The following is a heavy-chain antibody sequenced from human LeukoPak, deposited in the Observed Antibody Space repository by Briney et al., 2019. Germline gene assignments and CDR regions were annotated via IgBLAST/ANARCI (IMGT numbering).Heavy chain of an antibody. CDR2: IRYDGSNK. J-gene: IGHJ3*02. V-gene: IGHV3-30*02. CDR1: GFTFNSYG. Sequence: PGGSLRLSCAASGFTFNSYGMHWVRQAPGKGLEWVAFIRYDGSNKYYADSVKGRFTISRDKSKNTLYLQMNSLRAEDTAVYYCVRVGGAFDIWGQGTMVTVSS. CDR3: VRVGGAFDI. D-gene: IGHD3-16*01.